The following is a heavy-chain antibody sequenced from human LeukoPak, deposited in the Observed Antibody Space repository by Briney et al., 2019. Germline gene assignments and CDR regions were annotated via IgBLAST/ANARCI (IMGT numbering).Heavy chain of an antibody. CDR2: INPNSGGT. CDR3: ARDASPNEIWFGELLPGFDP. D-gene: IGHD3-10*01. CDR1: GCTFTGYY. V-gene: IGHV1-2*02. J-gene: IGHJ5*02. Sequence: ASVKVSCKASGCTFTGYYMHWVRQAPGQGLEWMGWINPNSGGTNYAQKFQGRVTMTRDTSISTAYMELSRLRSDDTAVYYCARDASPNEIWFGELLPGFDPWGQGTLVTVSS.